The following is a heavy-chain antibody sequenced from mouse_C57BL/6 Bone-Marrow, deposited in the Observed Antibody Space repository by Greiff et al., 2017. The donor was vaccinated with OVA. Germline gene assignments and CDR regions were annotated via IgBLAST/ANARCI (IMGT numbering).Heavy chain of an antibody. CDR3: TPHWGGY. J-gene: IGHJ2*01. D-gene: IGHD4-1*01. CDR2: IDPENGDT. Sequence: EVQLQQSGAELVRPGASVKLSCTASGFNIKDDYMHWVKQRPEQGLEWIGWIDPENGDTEYASKFQGKATITADTSSNTAYLQLSSLTSEDTAVYYCTPHWGGYWGQGTTLTVSS. V-gene: IGHV14-4*01. CDR1: GFNIKDDY.